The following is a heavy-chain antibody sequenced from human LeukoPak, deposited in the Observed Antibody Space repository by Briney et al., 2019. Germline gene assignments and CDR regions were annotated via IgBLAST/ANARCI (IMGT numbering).Heavy chain of an antibody. Sequence: ASVTVSCKASGYTFTSYYMHWVRQAPGQGLEWMGIINPSGGSTSYAQKFQGRVTMTRDTSTSTVYMELSSLKSEDTAVYYCARAGKTVTTRPDYWGQGTLVTVSS. D-gene: IGHD4-17*01. V-gene: IGHV1-46*01. J-gene: IGHJ4*02. CDR1: GYTFTSYY. CDR2: INPSGGST. CDR3: ARAGKTVTTRPDY.